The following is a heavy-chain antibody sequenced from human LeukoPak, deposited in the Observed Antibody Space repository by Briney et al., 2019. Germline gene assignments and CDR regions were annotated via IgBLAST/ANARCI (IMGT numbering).Heavy chain of an antibody. V-gene: IGHV3-11*04. CDR2: ISSSGSTI. CDR1: GFTFSDYY. D-gene: IGHD3-10*01. CDR3: ARWGFYGSGSYSPGLGHPAYYYGMDV. J-gene: IGHJ6*02. Sequence: GGSLRLSCAASGFTFSDYYMSWIRQAPGKGLEWVSYISSSGSTIYYADSVKGRFTISRDNAKNSLYLQMNSLRAEDTAVYYCARWGFYGSGSYSPGLGHPAYYYGMDVWGQGTTVTVSS.